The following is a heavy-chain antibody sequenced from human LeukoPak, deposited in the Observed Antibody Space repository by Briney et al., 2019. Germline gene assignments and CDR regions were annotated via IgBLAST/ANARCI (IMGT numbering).Heavy chain of an antibody. D-gene: IGHD2-15*01. CDR2: IGAYNGDT. V-gene: IGHV1-18*04. J-gene: IGHJ4*02. Sequence: GASVNVSCKPSGYTFTSFGISWVRQAPGQGLEWMGWIGAYNGDTNYAQKFQGRVTMTTDTSTSTAYMDLRSLRSDDTAVYYCTRDHCSGDNCPSFDYWGQGTLVTVSS. CDR1: GYTFTSFG. CDR3: TRDHCSGDNCPSFDY.